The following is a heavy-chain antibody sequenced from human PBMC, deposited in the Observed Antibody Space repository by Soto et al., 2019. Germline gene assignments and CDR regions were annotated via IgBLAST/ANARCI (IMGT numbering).Heavy chain of an antibody. CDR3: ARAAMGGSSWPFDY. D-gene: IGHD6-13*01. Sequence: SETLSLTCAVSGGSISSSNWWSWVRQPPGKGLEWIGEIYHSGSTNYNPSLKNRVTISVGKSKNQFSLKLSSVTAADTAVYYCARAAMGGSSWPFDYWGQGTLVTVSS. J-gene: IGHJ4*02. V-gene: IGHV4-4*02. CDR2: IYHSGST. CDR1: GGSISSSNW.